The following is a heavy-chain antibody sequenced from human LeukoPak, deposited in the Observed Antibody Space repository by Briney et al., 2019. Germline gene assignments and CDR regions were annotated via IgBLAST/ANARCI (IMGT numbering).Heavy chain of an antibody. Sequence: SGTLSLTCTVSGVSISSYYWSWIRQPPGKGLEWIGYIYYSGSTNYNPSLKSRVTISVDTSKNQFSLKLSSVTAADTAVYYCAREREGPYGYLDYWGQGTLVTVSS. CDR1: GVSISSYY. CDR3: AREREGPYGYLDY. J-gene: IGHJ4*02. D-gene: IGHD4-17*01. V-gene: IGHV4-59*01. CDR2: IYYSGST.